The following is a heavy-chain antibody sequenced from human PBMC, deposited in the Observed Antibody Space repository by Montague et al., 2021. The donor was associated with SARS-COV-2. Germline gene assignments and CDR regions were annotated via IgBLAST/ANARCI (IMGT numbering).Heavy chain of an antibody. J-gene: IGHJ4*02. Sequence: SETLSLTCTVSGGSISSYYWSWIRQPPGKGLEWIGYIYYSGSTXXXPSXXXRVTISVDTSKNQFSLKLSSVTAADTAVYHCARHELELAPGLSGYDGFDYWGQGTLVTVPS. D-gene: IGHD5-12*01. CDR2: IYYSGST. CDR3: ARHELELAPGLSGYDGFDY. CDR1: GGSISSYY. V-gene: IGHV4-59*08.